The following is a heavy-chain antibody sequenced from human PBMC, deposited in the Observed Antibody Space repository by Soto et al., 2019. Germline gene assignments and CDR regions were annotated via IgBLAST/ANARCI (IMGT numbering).Heavy chain of an antibody. Sequence: GGSLRLSCTASGFSFHLYGMHWVRQAPGRGLEWVTLVSGDGTKTYYTDSVKGRFTASRDNSKNSLYLQMNSLRPEDTAVYYCAKPIAVAGTGHFDYWGHGTLVTVSS. V-gene: IGHV3-30*18. CDR3: AKPIAVAGTGHFDY. D-gene: IGHD6-19*01. CDR2: VSGDGTKT. J-gene: IGHJ4*01. CDR1: GFSFHLYG.